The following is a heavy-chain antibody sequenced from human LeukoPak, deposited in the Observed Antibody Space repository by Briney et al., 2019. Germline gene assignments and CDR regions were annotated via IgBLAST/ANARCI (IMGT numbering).Heavy chain of an antibody. J-gene: IGHJ4*02. V-gene: IGHV4-61*02. CDR1: GGSISSGSYY. CDR3: ARVSRNYYDSRYGFDY. D-gene: IGHD3-22*01. Sequence: SQTLSLTCTVSGGSISSGSYYWSWIRQPAGKGLEGIGRIYTSGSTNYNPSLKSRVTISVDTSKNQFSLKLSSVTAADTAVYYCARVSRNYYDSRYGFDYWGQGTLVTVSS. CDR2: IYTSGST.